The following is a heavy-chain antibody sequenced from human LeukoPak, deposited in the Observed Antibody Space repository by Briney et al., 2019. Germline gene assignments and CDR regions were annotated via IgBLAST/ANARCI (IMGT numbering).Heavy chain of an antibody. Sequence: GGSLRLSCAASGFIFSSYAMSWVRQAPGKGLEWVSAITVSGGDTYYADSVKGRFTISRDNSKSTLYLHMSSLNAGDAAVYYCVKNYVNADMVFHNWGQGTPVIVSS. CDR3: VKNYVNADMVFHN. CDR1: GFIFSSYA. D-gene: IGHD5-18*01. V-gene: IGHV3-23*01. J-gene: IGHJ4*02. CDR2: ITVSGGDT.